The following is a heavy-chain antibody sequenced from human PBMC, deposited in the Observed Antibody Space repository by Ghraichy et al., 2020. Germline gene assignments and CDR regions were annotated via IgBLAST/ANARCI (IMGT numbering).Heavy chain of an antibody. J-gene: IGHJ5*02. V-gene: IGHV1-2*02. Sequence: ASVKGSCKASGYTFTGYYMHWVRQAPGQGLEWMGWINPNSGGTNYAQKFQGRVTMTRDTSISTAYMELSRLRSDDTAVYYCARDRNWFGELGSLNWFDPWGQGTLVTVSS. CDR2: INPNSGGT. D-gene: IGHD3-10*01. CDR3: ARDRNWFGELGSLNWFDP. CDR1: GYTFTGYY.